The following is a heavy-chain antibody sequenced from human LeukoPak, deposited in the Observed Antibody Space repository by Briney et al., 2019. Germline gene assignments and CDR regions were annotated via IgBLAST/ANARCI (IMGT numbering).Heavy chain of an antibody. CDR2: IYYSGST. D-gene: IGHD6-13*01. CDR1: GGSISSDY. CDR3: ARDGIAAGDFDY. J-gene: IGHJ4*02. Sequence: SETLSLTCTVSGGSISSDYWSWIRQPPGKGLEWIGSIYYSGSTYYNPSLKSRVTISVDTSKNQFSLKLSSVTAADTAVYYCARDGIAAGDFDYWGQGTLVTVSS. V-gene: IGHV4-39*07.